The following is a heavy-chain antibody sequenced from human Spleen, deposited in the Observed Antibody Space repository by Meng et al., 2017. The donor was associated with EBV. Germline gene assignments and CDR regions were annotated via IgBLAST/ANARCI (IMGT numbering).Heavy chain of an antibody. CDR3: AREGGQ. D-gene: IGHD3-16*01. V-gene: IGHV1-46*01. CDR2: IRPSGGST. Sequence: QGQVVQAGAEVKNRGASVKVSCKAAGYSFTTFYIYWGRQAPGQGLEWMGLIRPSGGSTTYAQKFQGRVTMTSDTSTGTVYMELSSLRSEDTAVYYCAREGGQWGQGTLVTVSS. CDR1: GYSFTTFY. J-gene: IGHJ4*02.